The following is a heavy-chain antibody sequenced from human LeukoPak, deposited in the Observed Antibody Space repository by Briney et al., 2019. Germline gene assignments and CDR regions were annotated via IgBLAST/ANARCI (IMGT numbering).Heavy chain of an antibody. V-gene: IGHV1-2*02. Sequence: GASVKVSCKASGYTFTGYYMHWVRQAPGQGLGWMGWINPNSGGTNYAQKFQGRVTMTRDTSISTAYMELSRLRSDDTAVYYCARAMVRGVPYYGMDVWGQGTTVTVSS. CDR2: INPNSGGT. D-gene: IGHD3-10*01. CDR1: GYTFTGYY. CDR3: ARAMVRGVPYYGMDV. J-gene: IGHJ6*02.